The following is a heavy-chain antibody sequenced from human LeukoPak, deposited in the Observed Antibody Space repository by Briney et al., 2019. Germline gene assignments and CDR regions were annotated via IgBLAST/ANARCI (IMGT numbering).Heavy chain of an antibody. V-gene: IGHV5-51*01. Sequence: GESLRISCQGFGYTFRSYWIGWVRQMPGKGLEWMGIIYPGDSDTRYRPSFQGQVTISADKSISTAYLQWSSLKASDTAMYYCARADSSGGYSPRTVDYWGQGTLVTVSS. CDR3: ARADSSGGYSPRTVDY. D-gene: IGHD3-22*01. CDR2: IYPGDSDT. J-gene: IGHJ4*02. CDR1: GYTFRSYW.